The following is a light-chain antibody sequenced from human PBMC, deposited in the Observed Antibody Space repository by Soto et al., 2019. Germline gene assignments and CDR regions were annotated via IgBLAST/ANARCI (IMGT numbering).Light chain of an antibody. CDR1: FSNIGSNF. J-gene: IGLJ3*02. CDR3: AAWDDSLSGVV. CDR2: RNN. V-gene: IGLV1-47*01. Sequence: QSVLTQPPSASGTPGQTVTISCSGRFSNIGSNFIYWYQQLPGTAPKLLIYRNNDRPSGVPDRFSASKSGTSASLAISGLRSEDEADYHCAAWDDSLSGVVFGGGTQLTVL.